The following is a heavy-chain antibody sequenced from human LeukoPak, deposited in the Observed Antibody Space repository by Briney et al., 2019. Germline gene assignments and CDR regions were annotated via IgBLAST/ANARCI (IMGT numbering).Heavy chain of an antibody. CDR3: AREGGCSSTSCGFDP. V-gene: IGHV1-69*05. D-gene: IGHD2-2*01. CDR1: GGTFSSYA. Sequence: SVKVSCKASGGTFSSYAISWVRQAPGQGLEWMGGIIPIFGTANYAQKFQGRVTITTDESTSTAYMELSSLRSEDTAVYYCAREGGCSSTSCGFDPWGQGTLVTVSS. CDR2: IIPIFGTA. J-gene: IGHJ5*02.